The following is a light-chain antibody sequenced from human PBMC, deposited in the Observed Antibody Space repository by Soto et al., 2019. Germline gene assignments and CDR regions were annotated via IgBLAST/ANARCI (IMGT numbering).Light chain of an antibody. Sequence: DIPMNQSPSSLSASVGDRVTITCPARQDISNYLNWYQQKPGKAPKLLIYDASNLETGVPSRFIGSESRTECALAISSYQREDITTYYVQQYDNLPPGVTVGGGTKVEIK. CDR2: DAS. V-gene: IGKV1-33*01. CDR1: QDISNY. J-gene: IGKJ4*01. CDR3: QQYDNLPPGVT.